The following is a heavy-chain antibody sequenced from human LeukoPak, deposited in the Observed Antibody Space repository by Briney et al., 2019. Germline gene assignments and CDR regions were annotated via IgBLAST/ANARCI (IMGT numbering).Heavy chain of an antibody. Sequence: TGGSLRLSCTASGFTFSTYSMNWVRQAPGKGLEWVSSISSSSTYIYYADSVRGRFTISRDNAKNSLYLQMNSLGAEDTAVYYCAREDSSSWPFDYWGQGTLVTVSS. V-gene: IGHV3-21*01. D-gene: IGHD6-13*01. CDR2: ISSSSTYI. J-gene: IGHJ4*02. CDR1: GFTFSTYS. CDR3: AREDSSSWPFDY.